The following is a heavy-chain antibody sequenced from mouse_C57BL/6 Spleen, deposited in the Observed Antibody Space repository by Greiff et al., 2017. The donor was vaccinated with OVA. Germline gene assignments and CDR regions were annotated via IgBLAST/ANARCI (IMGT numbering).Heavy chain of an antibody. CDR3: ARWPITTVVATDYAMDY. Sequence: QVHVKQSGAELAKPGASVKLSCKASGYTFTSYWMHWVKQRPGQGLEWIGYINPSSGYTKYNQKFKDKATLTADKSSSTAYMQLSSLTYEDSAVYYCARWPITTVVATDYAMDYWGQGTSVTVSS. V-gene: IGHV1-7*01. CDR2: INPSSGYT. J-gene: IGHJ4*01. CDR1: GYTFTSYW. D-gene: IGHD1-1*01.